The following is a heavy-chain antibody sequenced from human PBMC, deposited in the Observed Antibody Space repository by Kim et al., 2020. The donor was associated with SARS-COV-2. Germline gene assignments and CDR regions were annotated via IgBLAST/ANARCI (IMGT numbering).Heavy chain of an antibody. Sequence: GGSLRLSCAASGFTFSSYGMHWVRQAPGKGLEWVAVIWYDGSNKYYADSVKGRFTISRDNSKNTLYLQMNSLRAEDTAVYYCARGPGHYGDSHFDYWGQGTLVTVSS. CDR3: ARGPGHYGDSHFDY. J-gene: IGHJ4*02. CDR2: IWYDGSNK. D-gene: IGHD4-17*01. CDR1: GFTFSSYG. V-gene: IGHV3-33*01.